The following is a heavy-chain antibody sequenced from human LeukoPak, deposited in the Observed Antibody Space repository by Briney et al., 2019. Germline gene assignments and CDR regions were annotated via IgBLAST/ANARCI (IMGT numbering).Heavy chain of an antibody. Sequence: GGSLRLSCAASGFTFSNAWMSWVRQAPGKGLEWVGRIKSKTDGGTTDYAAPVKGRFTISRDDSKNTLYLQMNSLKTEDTAVYYCTTAPTMIVVVPFYWGQGTLVTVSS. CDR2: IKSKTDGGTT. D-gene: IGHD3-22*01. V-gene: IGHV3-15*01. CDR3: TTAPTMIVVVPFY. J-gene: IGHJ4*02. CDR1: GFTFSNAW.